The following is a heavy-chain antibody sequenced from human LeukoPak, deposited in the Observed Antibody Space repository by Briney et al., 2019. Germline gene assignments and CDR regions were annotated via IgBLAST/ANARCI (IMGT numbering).Heavy chain of an antibody. CDR2: IYYTGNT. D-gene: IGHD5-24*01. V-gene: IGHV4-61*01. J-gene: IGHJ5*02. CDR3: ARDRLQLQS. CDR1: GYSISSGYY. Sequence: SETLSLTCTVSGYSISSGYYWDWIRQPPGKGLEWIGYIYYTGNTNYNPSLKSRVTISVDTSKNQFSLKLSSVTAADTAVYYCARDRLQLQSWGQGTLVTVSS.